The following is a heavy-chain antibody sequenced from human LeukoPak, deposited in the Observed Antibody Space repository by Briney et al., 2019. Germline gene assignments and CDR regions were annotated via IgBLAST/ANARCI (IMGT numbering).Heavy chain of an antibody. V-gene: IGHV3-15*01. CDR1: GFTFSYAW. D-gene: IGHD2-15*01. CDR2: IKNKAGDGTT. J-gene: IGHJ4*02. CDR3: FRHLVVPGAGADY. Sequence: GGSLRLSCAASGFTFSYAWMSWVRQAPGKGLEWVGRIKNKAGDGTTDYAAPVKGRFTISRDDSKNTLYLQMDSLKTEDTAVYYCFRHLVVPGAGADYWGQGTLVTVSS.